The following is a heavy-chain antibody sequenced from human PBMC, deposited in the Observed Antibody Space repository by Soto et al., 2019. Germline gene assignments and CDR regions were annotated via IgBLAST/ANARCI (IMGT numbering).Heavy chain of an antibody. CDR1: GGSFSGSY. V-gene: IGHV4-34*01. CDR2: INHSGST. J-gene: IGHJ5*02. Sequence: SETLSLTCAVYGGSFSGSYWCWIRQPTRKGLEWIGDINHSGSTNYNPSLKSRVTISVDSSKNLFSLKLSSVTAADTAVYYCARDCGGNCYWGNGFDPWGQGTLVTVSS. CDR3: ARDCGGNCYWGNGFDP. D-gene: IGHD2-21*02.